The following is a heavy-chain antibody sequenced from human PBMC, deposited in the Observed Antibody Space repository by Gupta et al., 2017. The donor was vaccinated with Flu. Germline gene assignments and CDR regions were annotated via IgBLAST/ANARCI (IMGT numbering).Heavy chain of an antibody. V-gene: IGHV4-34*01. CDR1: GGSFSGYY. Sequence: QVQLQQWGAGLLKPSETLSLTCAVYGGSFSGYYWSWIRQPPGKGLEWIGEINHSGSTNYNPSLKSRVTISVDTSKNQFSLKLSSVTAADTAVYYCARGRIVVVPAAKRLNFDYWGQGTLVTVSS. J-gene: IGHJ4*02. CDR3: ARGRIVVVPAAKRLNFDY. CDR2: INHSGST. D-gene: IGHD2-2*01.